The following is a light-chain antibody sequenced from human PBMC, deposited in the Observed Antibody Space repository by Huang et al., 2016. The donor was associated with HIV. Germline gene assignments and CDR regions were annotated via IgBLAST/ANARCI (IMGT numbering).Light chain of an antibody. V-gene: IGKV3D-20*01. J-gene: IGKJ2*01. CDR3: QQYGSSPYT. CDR2: DAS. Sequence: EIVLTQSPATLSLSPGERATLSCGASQSVSSSYLDWYQQKPGLAPRRLVYDASSRATGIPDRLSGSGSGTDFTLTISRLEPEDFAVYYCQQYGSSPYTFGQGTKLEIK. CDR1: QSVSSSY.